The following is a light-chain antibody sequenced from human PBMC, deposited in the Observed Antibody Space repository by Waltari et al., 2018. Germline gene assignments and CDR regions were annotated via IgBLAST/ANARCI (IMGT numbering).Light chain of an antibody. CDR3: QQTYSSVWT. CDR1: QSIGAY. Sequence: DIQMAQSPSSLSASVGDRVTITCRASQSIGAYVNWYQQKPGKAPNLLIFSASTLQRGVPSRFSGSGSGTDFTLIISSLQPEDFATYYCQQTYSSVWTFGQGTKVDVK. CDR2: SAS. V-gene: IGKV1-39*01. J-gene: IGKJ1*01.